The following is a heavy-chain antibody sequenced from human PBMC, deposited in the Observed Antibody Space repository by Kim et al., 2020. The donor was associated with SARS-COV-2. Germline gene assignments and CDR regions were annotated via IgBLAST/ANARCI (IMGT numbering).Heavy chain of an antibody. CDR1: GFIFSNYA. D-gene: IGHD5-12*01. CDR2: ISYDGDKK. J-gene: IGHJ5*02. V-gene: IGHV3-30*04. Sequence: GGSLRLFCAASGFIFSNYAMHWVRQAPGKGLEWLAVISYDGDKKYYADSVKGRFTISRDNPEDTLYLQMNYLRAEDTAIYYCTRDLGYSGYDWGRRWFDPWGQGTLVTVSS. CDR3: TRDLGYSGYDWGRRWFDP.